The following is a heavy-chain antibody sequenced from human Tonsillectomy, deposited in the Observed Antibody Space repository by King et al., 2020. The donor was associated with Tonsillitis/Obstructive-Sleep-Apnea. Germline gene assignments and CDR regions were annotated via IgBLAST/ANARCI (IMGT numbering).Heavy chain of an antibody. D-gene: IGHD7-27*01. J-gene: IGHJ4*02. Sequence: QLVQSGAEVKKPGESLRISCKGSGYSFTSYWISWVRQMPGKGLEWMGRIEPSDSYTNYSPSFQGHVTISADKSICTAYLQWGSLKASDTAMFYCARQGETGTDYWGQGTLVTVSS. CDR3: ARQGETGTDY. V-gene: IGHV5-10-1*01. CDR2: IEPSDSYT. CDR1: GYSFTSYW.